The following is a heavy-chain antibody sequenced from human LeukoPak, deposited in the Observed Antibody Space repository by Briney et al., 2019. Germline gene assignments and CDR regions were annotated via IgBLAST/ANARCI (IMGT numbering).Heavy chain of an antibody. Sequence: GGSLRLSCAAPGFTFKRYAMHWVRQAPGKGLEYVSAISSNGDSTYYANSVKGRFTISRDNSKNTLYLQMGSLRAEDMAVYYCARVKVSGAFDIWGQGTMVTVSS. D-gene: IGHD1-14*01. CDR3: ARVKVSGAFDI. CDR1: GFTFKRYA. V-gene: IGHV3-64*01. CDR2: ISSNGDST. J-gene: IGHJ3*02.